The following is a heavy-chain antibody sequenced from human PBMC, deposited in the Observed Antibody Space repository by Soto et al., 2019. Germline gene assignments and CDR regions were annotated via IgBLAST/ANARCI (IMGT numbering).Heavy chain of an antibody. J-gene: IGHJ3*02. CDR1: GGSISSYY. V-gene: IGHV4-59*01. Sequence: PSETLSLTCTVSGGSISSYYWSWIRQPPGKGLEWIGYIYYSGSTNYNPSLKSRVTISVDTSKNQFSLELSSVTAADTAVYYCARDHPVAAAADAHAFDIWGQGTMVTVSS. D-gene: IGHD2-2*01. CDR3: ARDHPVAAAADAHAFDI. CDR2: IYYSGST.